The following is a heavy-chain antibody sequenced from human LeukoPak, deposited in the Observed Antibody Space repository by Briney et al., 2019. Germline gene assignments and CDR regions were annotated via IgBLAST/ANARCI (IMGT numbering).Heavy chain of an antibody. D-gene: IGHD2-2*01. J-gene: IGHJ6*03. CDR2: IIPIFGTA. V-gene: IGHV1-69*05. CDR3: ARGLWAVPAVHMDV. CDR1: GGTFSSYA. Sequence: SVKVSCKASGGTFSSYAISGVRQAPGHGREWMGGIIPIFGTANYAQKCQGRVTITTDESTSTAYMELSSLRSEDTAVYYCARGLWAVPAVHMDVWGKGTTVTVSS.